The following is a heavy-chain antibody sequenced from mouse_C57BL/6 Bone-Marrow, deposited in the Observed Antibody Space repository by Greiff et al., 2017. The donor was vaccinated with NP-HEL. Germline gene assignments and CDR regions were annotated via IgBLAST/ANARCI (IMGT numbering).Heavy chain of an antibody. D-gene: IGHD1-1*01. J-gene: IGHJ1*03. CDR3: ATTDFDV. Sequence: QVHVKQSGAELVKPGASVKMSCKASGYTFTSYWITWVKQRPGQGLEWIGDIYPGSGSTNYNEKFKSKATLTVDTSSSTAYMQLSSLTSEDSAVYYCATTDFDVWGTGTTVTVSS. CDR2: IYPGSGST. V-gene: IGHV1-55*01. CDR1: GYTFTSYW.